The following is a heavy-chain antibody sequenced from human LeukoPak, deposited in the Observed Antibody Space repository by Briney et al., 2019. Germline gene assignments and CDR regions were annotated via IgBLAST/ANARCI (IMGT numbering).Heavy chain of an antibody. V-gene: IGHV3-74*01. CDR2: INSDGSST. J-gene: IGHJ5*02. CDR1: GFTFSSYW. Sequence: PGGSLRLSCAASGFTFSSYWMHWLRQAPGKGLVWVSRINSDGSSTTYADSVKGRFTISRDNAKNTLYLQMNSLRAEDTAVYYCAREGSSSVWFDPWGQGTLVTVSS. D-gene: IGHD6-6*01. CDR3: AREGSSSVWFDP.